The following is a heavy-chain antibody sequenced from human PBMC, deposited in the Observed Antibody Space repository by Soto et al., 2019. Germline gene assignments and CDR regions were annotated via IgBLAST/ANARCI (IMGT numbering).Heavy chain of an antibody. V-gene: IGHV4-59*01. CDR2: VYNSGST. J-gene: IGHJ4*02. CDR3: ARYRREAVAGYTLDN. Sequence: SETLSLTCTVSGGSISSNYCTWIRQPPGKGLEWIGYVYNSGSTNYNPSLKSRVTISEDTSKSQFSLKVNSMTAADTAVYYCARYRREAVAGYTLDNWGQGILVTVSS. D-gene: IGHD6-13*01. CDR1: GGSISSNY.